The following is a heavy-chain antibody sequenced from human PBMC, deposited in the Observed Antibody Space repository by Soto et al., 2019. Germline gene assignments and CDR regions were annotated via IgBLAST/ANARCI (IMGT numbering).Heavy chain of an antibody. CDR2: INWNDDN. Sequence: QITLKESGPTLVKPTQTLTLTCTFSGFSLSASGVGVGWIRQPPGKALEWLALINWNDDNRYSPSLKSTLTINKDTYKNQVVLTLTNMDPVDTATYYRAHIGLEWFHQGFDYWGQGPLVIVSS. CDR1: GFSLSASGVG. J-gene: IGHJ4*02. CDR3: AHIGLEWFHQGFDY. D-gene: IGHD3-3*01. V-gene: IGHV2-5*01.